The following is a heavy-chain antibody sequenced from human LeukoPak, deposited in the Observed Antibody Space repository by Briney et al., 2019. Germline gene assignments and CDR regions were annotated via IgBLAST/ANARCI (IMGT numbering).Heavy chain of an antibody. CDR2: IYYSGST. V-gene: IGHV4-39*01. J-gene: IGHJ4*02. D-gene: IGHD3-22*01. CDR3: ARSYYYDYRQIDY. Sequence: SETLSLTCTVSGDSISTSSYYWGWLRQPPGKGLEWLGSIYYSGSTYYNPSLRSRVTISVDTSKNQFSLNLYSVTAADAAVFYCARSYYYDYRQIDYWGQGTLVTVSS. CDR1: GDSISTSSYY.